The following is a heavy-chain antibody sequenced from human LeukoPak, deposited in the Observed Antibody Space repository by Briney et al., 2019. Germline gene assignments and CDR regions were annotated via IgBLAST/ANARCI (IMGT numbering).Heavy chain of an antibody. CDR2: INHSGST. CDR1: GGSFSGYY. CDR3: ARRLGDYGTNFDY. V-gene: IGHV4-34*01. J-gene: IGHJ4*02. D-gene: IGHD4-17*01. Sequence: SETLSLTCAVYGGSFSGYYWSWIRQPPGKGLEWIGEINHSGSTNYNPSLKSRVTISVDTSKNQFSLKLSSVTAADTAVYYCARRLGDYGTNFDYWGQGTLVTVSS.